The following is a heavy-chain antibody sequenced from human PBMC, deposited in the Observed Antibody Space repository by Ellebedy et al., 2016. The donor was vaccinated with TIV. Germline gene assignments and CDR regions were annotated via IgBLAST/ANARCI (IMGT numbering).Heavy chain of an antibody. CDR2: IYPGDSET. CDR1: GFGFSSNR. J-gene: IGHJ5*02. D-gene: IGHD2-15*01. V-gene: IGHV5-51*01. CDR3: ARQVAAYCSGGNCDWFGP. Sequence: GESLKISCQGSGFGFSSNRIACVRQMPGKGLEWMGNIYPGDSETKYSPSFQGQVTISADKSISTAYLQWSSLKASDTAMYYCARQVAAYCSGGNCDWFGPWGQGTLVTVSS.